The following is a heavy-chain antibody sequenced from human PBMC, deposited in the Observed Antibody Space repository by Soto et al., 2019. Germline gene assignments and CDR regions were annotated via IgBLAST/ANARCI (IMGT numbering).Heavy chain of an antibody. D-gene: IGHD6-6*01. J-gene: IGHJ6*02. CDR3: ARARLSNGDPNIYFFYGLDV. CDR1: GDMFRNSA. Sequence: QVQVVQSGAEARRPGSSVQVSCKASGDMFRNSAFTWVRQAPGQGLDWMGVIIPLFHKTSVAQKFQGRLTFTADASTSDVYMEVSSLTSEDTAVYYCARARLSNGDPNIYFFYGLDVWGQGTTVTVSS. V-gene: IGHV1-69*01. CDR2: IIPLFHKT.